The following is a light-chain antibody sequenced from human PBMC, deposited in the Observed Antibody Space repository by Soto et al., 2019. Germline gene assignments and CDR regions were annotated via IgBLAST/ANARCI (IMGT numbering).Light chain of an antibody. CDR2: GAS. CDR3: QQYNNWPPWT. CDR1: QSAGNF. J-gene: IGKJ1*01. V-gene: IGKV3-15*01. Sequence: EIVMTQCPATLSVCPGXTXXXXXXASQSAGNFLAWYQQKPGQAPRLLIYGASNRATGIPARFSGSGSGTEFTLTISSLQSEDFAVYYCQQYNNWPPWTFGQGTKVDIK.